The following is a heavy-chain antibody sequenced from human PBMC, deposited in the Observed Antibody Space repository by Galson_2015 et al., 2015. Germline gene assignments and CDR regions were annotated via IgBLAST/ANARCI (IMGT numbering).Heavy chain of an antibody. D-gene: IGHD5-18*01. V-gene: IGHV3-48*03. CDR2: ISSSGSTI. J-gene: IGHJ6*03. CDR1: GFSFSSFE. Sequence: SLRLSCAASGFSFSSFEMNWVRQAPGKGLEWVPYISSSGSTIYYADSVKGRFTISRDNAKNSLYLQMNSLRAEDTAVYYCARDRGDTAMDYYYYYYIDVWGKGTTVTVSS. CDR3: ARDRGDTAMDYYYYYYIDV.